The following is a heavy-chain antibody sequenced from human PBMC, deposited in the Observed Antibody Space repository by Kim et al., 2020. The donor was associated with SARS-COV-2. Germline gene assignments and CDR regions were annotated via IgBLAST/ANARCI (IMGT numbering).Heavy chain of an antibody. D-gene: IGHD5-12*01. CDR2: IIPGLGTT. CDR3: ARDIVATMTVSGYFDY. CDR1: GGTFTNYA. Sequence: SVKVSCKSSGGTFTNYAISWVRQAPGQGLEWMGGIIPGLGTTNYAQKFQGRVTITADESTSTAYMELRSLRSEDTALYYCARDIVATMTVSGYFDYWGQGTLVTVSS. V-gene: IGHV1-69*13. J-gene: IGHJ4*02.